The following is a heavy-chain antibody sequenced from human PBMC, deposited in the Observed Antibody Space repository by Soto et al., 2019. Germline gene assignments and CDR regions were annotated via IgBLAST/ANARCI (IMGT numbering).Heavy chain of an antibody. Sequence: GGSLRLSCTTSGFTFGDYAMSWFRQAPGKGLEWVSFIRSEAYGGTTEYAASVKGRFTVSRDDSKTIAYLQMNSLKTEDTAVYYCTRWKGSYSDYWGQRTLVTVSS. V-gene: IGHV3-49*03. D-gene: IGHD3-10*01. J-gene: IGHJ4*02. CDR2: IRSEAYGGTT. CDR3: TRWKGSYSDY. CDR1: GFTFGDYA.